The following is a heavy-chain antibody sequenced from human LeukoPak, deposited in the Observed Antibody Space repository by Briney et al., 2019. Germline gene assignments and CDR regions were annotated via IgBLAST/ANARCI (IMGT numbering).Heavy chain of an antibody. J-gene: IGHJ6*02. Sequence: GESLKISCKGSGYSFSSYWIAWVRQMPGKGLEWMGIIYPRDSRTTYSPSFQGQVTISVDKSISTAYLQWSSLKASDTAMYYCASPGYSSSWYPEDYYGMDVWGQGTTVTVSS. D-gene: IGHD6-13*01. CDR3: ASPGYSSSWYPEDYYGMDV. V-gene: IGHV5-51*01. CDR1: GYSFSSYW. CDR2: IYPRDSRT.